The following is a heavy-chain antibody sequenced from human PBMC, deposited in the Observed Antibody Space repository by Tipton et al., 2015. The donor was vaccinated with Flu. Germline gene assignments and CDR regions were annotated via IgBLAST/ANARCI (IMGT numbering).Heavy chain of an antibody. CDR1: GYSIRSNYY. D-gene: IGHD4-23*01. CDR2: GYHSGST. V-gene: IGHV4-38-2*01. Sequence: TLSLTCAVSGYSIRSNYYWGWIRQPPGKSLEWIGTGYHSGSTYYNPSLRSRFTISLDTSNNQFSLKMTSVTAADTAVYYCARVVPRGGNDYWGQGTLVTVSS. CDR3: ARVVPRGGNDY. J-gene: IGHJ4*02.